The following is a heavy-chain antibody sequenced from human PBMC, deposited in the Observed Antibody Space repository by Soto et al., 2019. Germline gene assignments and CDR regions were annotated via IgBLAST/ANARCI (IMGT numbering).Heavy chain of an antibody. CDR3: AKDRLGGGFYGPGSCYASDL. V-gene: IGHV3-23*01. J-gene: IGHJ3*01. CDR1: GFMFGAYA. CDR2: IKGSGGSS. Sequence: EVQLLESGGDLVQPGGSLRISCAASGFMFGAYAMNWVRQAPGKGLEWVSGIKGSGGSSDYTDSVKGRFTISRDNSKNTLYLQMNSLRVEDTAIYYCAKDRLGGGFYGPGSCYASDLWGQGTMVTVSS. D-gene: IGHD3-10*01.